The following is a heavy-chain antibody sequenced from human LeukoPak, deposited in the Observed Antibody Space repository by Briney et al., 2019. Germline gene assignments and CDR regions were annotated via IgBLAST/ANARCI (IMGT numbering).Heavy chain of an antibody. Sequence: SETLSLTCTVSGGSISSYYWSWIRQPPGKGLEWIGYIYYSGSTNYNPSLKSRVTISVDTSKNQFSLKLSSVTAADTAVYYCARHRIVVVPAAIGDYGMDVWGQGTTVTVSS. CDR2: IYYSGST. D-gene: IGHD2-2*01. J-gene: IGHJ6*02. CDR3: ARHRIVVVPAAIGDYGMDV. CDR1: GGSISSYY. V-gene: IGHV4-59*08.